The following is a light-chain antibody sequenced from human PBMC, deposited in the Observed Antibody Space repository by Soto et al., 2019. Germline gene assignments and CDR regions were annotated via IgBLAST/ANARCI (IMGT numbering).Light chain of an antibody. CDR3: QQYYDLLT. CDR2: WAS. V-gene: IGKV4-1*01. CDR1: QSVLYSSNYKDT. Sequence: DIVMTQSPDSLAVSQGERATINCRSSQSVLYSSNYKDTIAWYQQKPGQPPRLLIYWASTRESGVPDRFSGSGSGTDFTLTISSLQAEAVAVYCQQYYDLLTFGGGTKVEIK. J-gene: IGKJ4*01.